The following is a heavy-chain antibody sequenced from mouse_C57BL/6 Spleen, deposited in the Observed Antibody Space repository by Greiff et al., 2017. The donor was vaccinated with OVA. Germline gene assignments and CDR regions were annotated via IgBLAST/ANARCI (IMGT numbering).Heavy chain of an antibody. CDR3: ARYYYGSRFDY. V-gene: IGHV1-42*01. D-gene: IGHD1-1*01. CDR1: GYSFTGYY. Sequence: VQLQQSGPELVKPGASVKISCKASGYSFTGYYMNWVKQSPEKSLEWIGEINPSTGGTTYNQKFKAKATLTVDKSSSTAYMQLKSLTSEDSAVYYCARYYYGSRFDYWGQGTTLTVSS. J-gene: IGHJ2*01. CDR2: INPSTGGT.